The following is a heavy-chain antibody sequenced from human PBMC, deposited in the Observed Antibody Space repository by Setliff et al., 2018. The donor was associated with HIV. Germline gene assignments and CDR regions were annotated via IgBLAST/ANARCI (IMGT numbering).Heavy chain of an antibody. CDR2: IHYTGST. Sequence: SETLSLTCTVSGGSISSGGYYWSWIRQHPGKGLEWIGYIHYTGSTYYNPSLKSRVTISVDTSKNQFSLKLSSVAAADTAVYYCAPYNTRSGYYSMGWFDPWGQGTLVTVSS. V-gene: IGHV4-31*03. J-gene: IGHJ5*02. D-gene: IGHD3-3*01. CDR3: APYNTRSGYYSMGWFDP. CDR1: GGSISSGGYY.